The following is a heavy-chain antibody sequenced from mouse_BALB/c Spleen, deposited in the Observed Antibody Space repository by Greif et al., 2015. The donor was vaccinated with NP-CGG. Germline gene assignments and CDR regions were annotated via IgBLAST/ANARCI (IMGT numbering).Heavy chain of an antibody. D-gene: IGHD2-14*01. J-gene: IGHJ3*01. V-gene: IGHV1-66*01. CDR1: GYSFTSYY. Sequence: VQLQQSGPELVKPGASVKISCKASGYSFTSYYIHWVKQRPGQGLEWIGWIFPGSGNTKYNEKFKGKATLTADTSSSTAYMQLSSLTSEDSAVYFCARDYRYDVGFAYWGQGTLVTVSA. CDR2: IFPGSGNT. CDR3: ARDYRYDVGFAY.